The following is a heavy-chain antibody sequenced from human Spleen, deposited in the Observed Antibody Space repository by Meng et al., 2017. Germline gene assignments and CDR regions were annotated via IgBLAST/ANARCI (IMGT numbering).Heavy chain of an antibody. Sequence: QVQLVQSGAEGKKPGAAVKGGGKASGYTFTSYYIHWVRQAPGQGLEWMGIINPSDSSTTYAQNLQGRVTMTRDTSTTTAYMELSSLRSEDTAVYYCARDHLGSHFGFDPWGQGTLVTVSS. V-gene: IGHV1-46*03. D-gene: IGHD3-16*01. CDR3: ARDHLGSHFGFDP. J-gene: IGHJ5*02. CDR2: INPSDSST. CDR1: GYTFTSYY.